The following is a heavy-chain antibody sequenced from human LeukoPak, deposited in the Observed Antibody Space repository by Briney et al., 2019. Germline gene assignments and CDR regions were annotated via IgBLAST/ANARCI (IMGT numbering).Heavy chain of an antibody. CDR2: INHSGST. Sequence: PSETLSLTCAVYGASFSGYYWSWIRQPPGKWLEWIGEINHSGSTNYNPSLKSRVTISVDASKNQFSLKLSSVTAADTAVYYCARGGGRYCSSTSCYVGYWGQGTLVTVSS. D-gene: IGHD2-2*01. V-gene: IGHV4-34*01. J-gene: IGHJ4*02. CDR1: GASFSGYY. CDR3: ARGGGRYCSSTSCYVGY.